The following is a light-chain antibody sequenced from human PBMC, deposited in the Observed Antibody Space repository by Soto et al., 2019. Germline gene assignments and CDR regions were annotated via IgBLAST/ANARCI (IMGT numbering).Light chain of an antibody. CDR2: AAS. Sequence: DIQMTQSPSSLSASVGDRVTITCRASQSISSYLNWYQQKPGKAPKLLIYAASSLQSGVPSRFSGSGSGTDFTLTSSSLQPEDFEMYYCQQSYSTPLTCGGGTKVEIK. V-gene: IGKV1-39*01. J-gene: IGKJ4*01. CDR3: QQSYSTPLT. CDR1: QSISSY.